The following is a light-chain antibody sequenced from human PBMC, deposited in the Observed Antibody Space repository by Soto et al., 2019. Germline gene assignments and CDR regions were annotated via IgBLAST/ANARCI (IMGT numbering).Light chain of an antibody. CDR2: RDT. V-gene: IGLV3-27*01. Sequence: SYDLTQPSSVSVSPGQTANITCSGDVLTKKFARWFQQRPGQAPLLLIYRDTVRPSGIPERFSGSSSGTTVTLTISGDQVEDEADYYCYSATHEHYVFGAGIKVTVL. J-gene: IGLJ1*01. CDR3: YSATHEHYV. CDR1: VLTKKF.